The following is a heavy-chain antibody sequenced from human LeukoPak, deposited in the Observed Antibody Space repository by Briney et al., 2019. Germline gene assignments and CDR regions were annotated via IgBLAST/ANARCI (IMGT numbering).Heavy chain of an antibody. Sequence: ASVKVSCKASGYTFTGYYMHWVRQAPRQGLEWMGWINPNSGGTNYAQKFQGRVTMTRDTSIGTAYMELSRLRSDDTAVYYCARGWGDIVLMVYAIGRWFDPWGQGTLVTVSS. CDR2: INPNSGGT. J-gene: IGHJ5*02. CDR1: GYTFTGYY. V-gene: IGHV1-2*02. CDR3: ARGWGDIVLMVYAIGRWFDP. D-gene: IGHD2-8*01.